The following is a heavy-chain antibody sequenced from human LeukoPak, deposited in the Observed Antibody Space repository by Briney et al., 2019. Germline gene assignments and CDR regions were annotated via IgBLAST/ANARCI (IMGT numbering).Heavy chain of an antibody. D-gene: IGHD5-24*01. CDR2: IYYSGST. V-gene: IGHV4-61*01. CDR1: GGSISSSSYY. CDR3: ARSVRWLPSIYYFDY. Sequence: SETLSLTCTVSGGSISSSSYYWSWIRQPPGKGLEWIGYIYYSGSTNYNLSLKSRVTISVDTSKNQFSLKLSSVTAADTAVYYCARSVRWLPSIYYFDYWGQGTLVTVSS. J-gene: IGHJ4*02.